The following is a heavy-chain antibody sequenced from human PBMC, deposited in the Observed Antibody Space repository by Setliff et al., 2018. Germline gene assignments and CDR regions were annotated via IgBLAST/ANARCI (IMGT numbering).Heavy chain of an antibody. Sequence: PGESLKISCKGSGYSFTSYWIGWVRQMPGKGLEWMGIVYPGDSNTRYSPSFQGQITISADESISTAYLQWSSLKASDTAMYYCARQGVTGYQPFDYWGQGTLVTVSS. J-gene: IGHJ4*02. CDR2: VYPGDSNT. CDR1: GYSFTSYW. V-gene: IGHV5-51*01. D-gene: IGHD3-9*01. CDR3: ARQGVTGYQPFDY.